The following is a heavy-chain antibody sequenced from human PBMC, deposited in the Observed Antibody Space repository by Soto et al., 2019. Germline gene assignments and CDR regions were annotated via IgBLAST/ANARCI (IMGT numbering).Heavy chain of an antibody. J-gene: IGHJ4*02. CDR1: GGSISSGGYY. CDR2: IYYSGST. CDR3: ARLPAAIYYYFDY. D-gene: IGHD2-2*01. Sequence: PSETLSLTCAVSGGSISSGGYYWSWIRQHPGKGLEWIGYIYYSGSTNYNPSLKSRVTISVDTSKNQFPLKLSSVTAADTAVYYCARLPAAIYYYFDYWGQGTLVTVSS. V-gene: IGHV4-61*08.